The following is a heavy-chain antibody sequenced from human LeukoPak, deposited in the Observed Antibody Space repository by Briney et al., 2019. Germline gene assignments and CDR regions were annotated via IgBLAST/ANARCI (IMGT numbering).Heavy chain of an antibody. D-gene: IGHD3-22*01. V-gene: IGHV3-20*04. CDR3: AKAPHYSDSSGYFDY. CDR1: GFTFDDYG. J-gene: IGHJ4*02. Sequence: GGSLRLSCVASGFTFDDYGMSWVRQAPGKGPEWVSGINWNGGSTGYADSVKGRFTISRDNSKNTLYLQMNSLRPEDTAVYYCAKAPHYSDSSGYFDYWGQGTLVTVSS. CDR2: INWNGGST.